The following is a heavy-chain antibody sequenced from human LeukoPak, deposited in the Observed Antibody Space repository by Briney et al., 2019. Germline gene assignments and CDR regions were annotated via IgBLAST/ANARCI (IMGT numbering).Heavy chain of an antibody. CDR3: ARHSRGYDSEFGY. CDR2: ISSSGGTI. V-gene: IGHV3-48*03. CDR1: GFTFSSYE. Sequence: GGSLRLSCAASGFTFSSYEMNWVRQAPGKGLEWVSYISSSGGTIYYADSVKGRFTISRDNAKNSLYLQMNSLRAEDTAVYYCARHSRGYDSEFGYWGQGTLVTVSS. D-gene: IGHD5-12*01. J-gene: IGHJ4*02.